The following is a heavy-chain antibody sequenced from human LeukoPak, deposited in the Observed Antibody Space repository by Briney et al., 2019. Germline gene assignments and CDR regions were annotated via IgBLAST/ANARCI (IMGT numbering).Heavy chain of an antibody. Sequence: PSETLSLTCTVSGGPISSSSYYWGWIRQPPGKGLEWIGSIYYSGSTYYNPSLKSRVTISVDTSKNQFSLKLSSVTAADTAVYYCETDSSGWRSYYYYGMDVWGQGTTVTVSS. V-gene: IGHV4-39*01. CDR2: IYYSGST. J-gene: IGHJ6*02. CDR3: ETDSSGWRSYYYYGMDV. D-gene: IGHD6-19*01. CDR1: GGPISSSSYY.